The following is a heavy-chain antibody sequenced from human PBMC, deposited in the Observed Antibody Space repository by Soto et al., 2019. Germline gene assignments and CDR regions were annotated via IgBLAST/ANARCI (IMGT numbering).Heavy chain of an antibody. CDR2: IKQDGSDK. J-gene: IGHJ4*02. D-gene: IGHD3-10*01. V-gene: IGHV3-7*03. CDR3: ARQIRAPES. Sequence: EVQLVESGGGLVQPGGSLRLSCAASGFTFSSYWMTWVRQAPGKGLECVANIKQDGSDKYYVDSVKGRFTISRDNAKNSLYLQMNSLRVEDTVVYYCARQIRAPESWGQGTLVTVSS. CDR1: GFTFSSYW.